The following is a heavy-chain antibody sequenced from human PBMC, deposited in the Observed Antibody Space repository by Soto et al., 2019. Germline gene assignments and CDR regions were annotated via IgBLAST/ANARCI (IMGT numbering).Heavy chain of an antibody. V-gene: IGHV3-74*01. CDR2: IDEYGSTI. D-gene: IGHD3-10*01. CDR1: GFTFSSYW. CDR3: TRDIGGKGAY. Sequence: GGSLRLSCAASGFTFSSYWMHWVRQAPGKGLLWVSRIDEYGSTINYADSVKGRFTISRDNARNTLYLEMNSLRAEDTALYYCTRDIGGKGAYWGPGTLVTVSS. J-gene: IGHJ4*02.